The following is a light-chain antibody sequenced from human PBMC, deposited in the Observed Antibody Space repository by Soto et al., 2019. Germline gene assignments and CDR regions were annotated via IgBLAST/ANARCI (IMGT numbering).Light chain of an antibody. CDR1: QSVASRN. Sequence: ETVLTQSPGTLSLSPGERATLSCRASQSVASRNLAWYQQKSGQAPRLLIYGASSRAIHTPDRFSGSGSGTDFTLTISSLQSEDFAVYYCQQYNNWPRTFGQGTKVDIK. CDR2: GAS. V-gene: IGKV3D-15*01. CDR3: QQYNNWPRT. J-gene: IGKJ1*01.